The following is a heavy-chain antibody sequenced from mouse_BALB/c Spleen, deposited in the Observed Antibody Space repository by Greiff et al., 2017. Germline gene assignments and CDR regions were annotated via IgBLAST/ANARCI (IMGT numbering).Heavy chain of an antibody. J-gene: IGHJ4*01. CDR1: GYTFTSYW. CDR3: ARKKFGSYDAMDY. CDR2: INPSTGYT. D-gene: IGHD1-1*02. V-gene: IGHV1-7*01. Sequence: VQLQQSGAELAKPGASVKMSCKASGYTFTSYWMHWVKQRPGQGLEWIGYINPSTGYTEYNQKFKDKATLTADKSSSTAYMQLSSLTSEDSAVYYCARKKFGSYDAMDYWGQGTSVTVSS.